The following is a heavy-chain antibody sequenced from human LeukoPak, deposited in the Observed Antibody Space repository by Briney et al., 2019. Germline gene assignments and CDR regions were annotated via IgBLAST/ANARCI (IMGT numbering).Heavy chain of an antibody. J-gene: IGHJ3*02. Sequence: ASVKVSCKASGYTFASYDINWVRQATGQGLEWMGWINPNSGNTGYTQKFQGRVTMTRDTSISTAYMELSSLRSEDTAVYYCARDLIRGCSSTSCYSAFDIWGQGTMVTVSS. CDR1: GYTFASYD. CDR2: INPNSGNT. CDR3: ARDLIRGCSSTSCYSAFDI. D-gene: IGHD2-2*02. V-gene: IGHV1-8*01.